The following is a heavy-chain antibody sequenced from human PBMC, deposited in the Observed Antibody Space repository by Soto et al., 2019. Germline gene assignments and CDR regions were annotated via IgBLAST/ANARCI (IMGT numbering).Heavy chain of an antibody. J-gene: IGHJ6*02. CDR3: ARESAGCMDV. D-gene: IGHD6-19*01. Sequence: GGSMRLSCAASGLTFSSYAMHWVRQAPGKGLEWVAVISYDGSNKYYADSVKGRFTISRDNSKNTLYLQMNSLRAEDTAVYYCARESAGCMDVWGQGTTVTVSS. CDR1: GLTFSSYA. V-gene: IGHV3-30-3*01. CDR2: ISYDGSNK.